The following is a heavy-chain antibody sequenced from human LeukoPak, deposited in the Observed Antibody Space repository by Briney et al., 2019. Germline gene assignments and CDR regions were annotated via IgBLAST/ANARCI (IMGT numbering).Heavy chain of an antibody. D-gene: IGHD1-26*01. CDR1: GGSFSGYY. CDR2: INHSGST. V-gene: IGHV4-34*01. CDR3: ARGRTDRRRAKSYYYYYGMDV. Sequence: SETLSLTCAVYGGSFSGYYWSWIRQPPGXXLEWIGEINHSGSTNYNPSLKSRVTISVDTSKNQFSLKLSSVTAADTAVYYCARGRTDRRRAKSYYYYYGMDVWGQGTTVTVSS. J-gene: IGHJ6*02.